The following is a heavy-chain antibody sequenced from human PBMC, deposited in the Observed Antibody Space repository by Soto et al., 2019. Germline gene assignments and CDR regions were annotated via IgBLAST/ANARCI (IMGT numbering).Heavy chain of an antibody. Sequence: QVQLQESGPGLVKPSQTLSLTCTVSGGSISSGDYYWSWIRQPPGKVLEWIGYIHYSGSTYHNPSLKSRVTISVDPYNSHVSLELASVTAADAAVYYCGSAHRDLQQLVHYYYSMDVWGQGTTVTVSS. D-gene: IGHD6-13*01. CDR3: GSAHRDLQQLVHYYYSMDV. CDR1: GGSISSGDYY. V-gene: IGHV4-30-4*01. J-gene: IGHJ6*02. CDR2: IHYSGST.